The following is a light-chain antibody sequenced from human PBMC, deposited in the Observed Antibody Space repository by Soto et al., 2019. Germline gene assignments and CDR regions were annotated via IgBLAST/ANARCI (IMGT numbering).Light chain of an antibody. Sequence: QSALTQPASVSGSLGQSITISCTGTSSDFDGYNLVSWYQQHPGKAPKVLIYEVSERPSGVSNRFSGSKSGNTASLTISGLQAEDEAEYYCCSYAGSRTHVLFGGGTKLTVL. CDR3: CSYAGSRTHVL. J-gene: IGLJ2*01. V-gene: IGLV2-23*02. CDR1: SSDFDGYNL. CDR2: EVS.